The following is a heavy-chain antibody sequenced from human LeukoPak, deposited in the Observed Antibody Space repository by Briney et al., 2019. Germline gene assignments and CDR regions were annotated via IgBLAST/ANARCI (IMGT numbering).Heavy chain of an antibody. J-gene: IGHJ4*02. CDR1: GFTFSSYA. Sequence: GGSLRLSCAASGFTFSSYAMSWVRQASGKGLEWVGRIRSKANSYATAYAASVKGRFTISRDDSKNTAYLQMNSLKTEDTAVYYCSSGGYCTSTSCYGENWGQGTLVTVSS. CDR3: SSGGYCTSTSCYGEN. D-gene: IGHD2-2*01. V-gene: IGHV3-73*01. CDR2: IRSKANSYAT.